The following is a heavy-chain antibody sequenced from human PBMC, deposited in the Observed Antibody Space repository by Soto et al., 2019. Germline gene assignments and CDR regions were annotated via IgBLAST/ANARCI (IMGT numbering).Heavy chain of an antibody. CDR3: AIGEPCTGRFFDS. J-gene: IGHJ4*03. Sequence: SQTLSLTCAITGCSVSSNSAGWSWVRQSPSRGLEGLGRTYYRSKWYYEYAVSVRGRITINPDTSKNQYSLQLNSVTPEDTAMYSCAIGEPCTGRFFDSWCQGTRCTVSA. CDR2: TYYRSKWYY. D-gene: IGHD2-8*02. CDR1: GCSVSSNSAG. V-gene: IGHV6-1*01.